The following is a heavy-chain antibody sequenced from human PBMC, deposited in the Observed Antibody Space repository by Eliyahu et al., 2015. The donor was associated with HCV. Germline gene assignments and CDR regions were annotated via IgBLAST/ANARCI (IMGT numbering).Heavy chain of an antibody. CDR3: ARFGYSPGIDY. V-gene: IGHV4-34*01. D-gene: IGHD6-13*01. J-gene: IGHJ4*02. CDR1: GGSFSGYY. Sequence: QVQLQQWGAGLLKPSETLSLTCAVYGGSFSGYYWSWIRQPPGKGLEWIGEINHSGSTNYNPSLKSRVTISVDTSKNQFSLKLSSVTAADTAVYYCARFGYSPGIDYWGQGTLVTVSS. CDR2: INHSGST.